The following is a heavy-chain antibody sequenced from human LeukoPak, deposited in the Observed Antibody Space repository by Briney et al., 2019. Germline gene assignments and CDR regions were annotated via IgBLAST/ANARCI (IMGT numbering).Heavy chain of an antibody. V-gene: IGHV1-69*13. CDR1: GGTFSSYA. J-gene: IGHJ4*02. Sequence: ASVKVSCKASGGTFSSYAISWVRQAPGQGLEWMGGIIPIFGTANYAQKFQGRVTITADESTSTAYMELSSLRSEDTAVYYCARSRPYYDILTGRHPDSYYFDYWGQGTLVTVSS. D-gene: IGHD3-9*01. CDR2: IIPIFGTA. CDR3: ARSRPYYDILTGRHPDSYYFDY.